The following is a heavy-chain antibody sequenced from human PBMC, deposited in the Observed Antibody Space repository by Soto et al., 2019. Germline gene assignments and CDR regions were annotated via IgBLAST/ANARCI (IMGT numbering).Heavy chain of an antibody. CDR2: TYYSGST. CDR1: GGSISSYY. J-gene: IGHJ6*02. Sequence: SETLSLTCTVSGGSISSYYWSWIRQPPGKGLEWIGYTYYSGSTNYNPSLKSRVTISVDTSKNQFSLKLSSVTAADTAVYYCARDQGYYGSGSYYKPPGYYYYGMDVWGQGTTVTVSS. V-gene: IGHV4-59*01. CDR3: ARDQGYYGSGSYYKPPGYYYYGMDV. D-gene: IGHD3-10*01.